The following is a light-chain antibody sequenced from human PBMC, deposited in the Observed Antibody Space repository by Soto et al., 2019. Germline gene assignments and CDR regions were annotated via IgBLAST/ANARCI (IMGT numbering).Light chain of an antibody. Sequence: EIVMTQSPLTLPVTPGGPASISRXCSQSLLYNNTYNYLDWYVQKPGQSPQLLIYFGSNRAPGVPDRFSGSGSGTDFTLKINRVEAEDVGTYYCMQALQSLTFGQGTRLEI. V-gene: IGKV2-28*01. J-gene: IGKJ5*01. CDR3: MQALQSLT. CDR2: FGS. CDR1: QSLLYNNTYNY.